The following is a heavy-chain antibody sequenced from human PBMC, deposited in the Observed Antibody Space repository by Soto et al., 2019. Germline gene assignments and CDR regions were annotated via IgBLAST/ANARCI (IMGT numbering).Heavy chain of an antibody. Sequence: QVQLVESGGGVVQPGRSLRLSCAASGFTFSDYGMHWVRQAPGKGLEWISVISYDGSNKYYAGSVKGRFTISRDNSKNTLYLQMNSLRTEDTAVYYCANRVRTRREYYFDYWGQGTLVTVSS. CDR1: GFTFSDYG. CDR2: ISYDGSNK. J-gene: IGHJ4*02. D-gene: IGHD3-10*01. V-gene: IGHV3-30*18. CDR3: ANRVRTRREYYFDY.